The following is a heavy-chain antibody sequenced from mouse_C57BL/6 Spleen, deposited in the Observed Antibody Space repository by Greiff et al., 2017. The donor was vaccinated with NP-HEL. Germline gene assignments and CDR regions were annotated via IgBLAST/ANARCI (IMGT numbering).Heavy chain of an antibody. Sequence: QVQLQQPGTELVKPGASVKLSCKASGYTFTSYWMHWVKQRPGQGLEWIGNINPSNGGTNYNEKFKSKATLTVDKSSSTAYMQLSSLTSEDSAVYYCARLGSNYAYYYAMDYWGQGTSVTVSS. D-gene: IGHD2-5*01. CDR2: INPSNGGT. CDR1: GYTFTSYW. V-gene: IGHV1-53*01. CDR3: ARLGSNYAYYYAMDY. J-gene: IGHJ4*01.